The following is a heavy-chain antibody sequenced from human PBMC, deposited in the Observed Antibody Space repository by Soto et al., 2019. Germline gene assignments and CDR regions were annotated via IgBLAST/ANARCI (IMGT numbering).Heavy chain of an antibody. CDR3: ARVSVLHWFEP. CDR1: GYTFTTYS. D-gene: IGHD2-8*01. Sequence: GASVKVSCKASGYTFTTYSLHWLRQAPGQRLEWMGWISAYNGNTNYAQKLQGRVTMTTDTSTSTAYMELRSLRSDDTAVYYCARVSVLHWFEPWGQGTLVTVSS. J-gene: IGHJ5*02. V-gene: IGHV1-18*01. CDR2: ISAYNGNT.